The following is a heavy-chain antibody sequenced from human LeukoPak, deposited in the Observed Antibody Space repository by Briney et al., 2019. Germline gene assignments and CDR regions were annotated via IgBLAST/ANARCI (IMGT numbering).Heavy chain of an antibody. CDR1: GGSISSYY. J-gene: IGHJ4*02. CDR2: IYTSGST. D-gene: IGHD2-2*01. CDR3: ARDRCSSTSCRSRDY. Sequence: PSETLSLTCTVSGGSISSYYWSWIRQPAGKGLEWIGRIYTSGSTNYNPSLKSRVTMSVDTSKNQFSLKLSSVTAADTAVYCCARDRCSSTSCRSRDYWGQGTLVTVSS. V-gene: IGHV4-4*07.